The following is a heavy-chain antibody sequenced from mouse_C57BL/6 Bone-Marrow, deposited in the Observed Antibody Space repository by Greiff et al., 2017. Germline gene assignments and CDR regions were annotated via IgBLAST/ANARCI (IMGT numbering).Heavy chain of an antibody. CDR1: GYTFTSYG. CDR2: LYPRSGNT. CDR3: ARSWILEAMDY. D-gene: IGHD2-3*01. Sequence: VKLVESGAELARPGASVKLSCKASGYTFTSYGISWVKQRIGQGLEWIGELYPRSGNTYYNEKFKGKATLTADKSSSTAYMELRSLTSEDSAVYFCARSWILEAMDYWGQGTSVTVSS. V-gene: IGHV1-81*01. J-gene: IGHJ4*01.